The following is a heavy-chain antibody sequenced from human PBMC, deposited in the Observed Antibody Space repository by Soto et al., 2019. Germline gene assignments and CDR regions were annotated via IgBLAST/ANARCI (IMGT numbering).Heavy chain of an antibody. CDR2: ISSGSSHI. D-gene: IGHD2-15*01. Sequence: EVQLVESGGGLVKPGGSLTLSCAASGFAFRSYNMNWVRQAPGKGLEWVASISSGSSHIYYADSVKGRFTISRDNANNSLFLQMDSLRAEDSAVYYCASTTVVAATFDFWGQGTLVTVSS. V-gene: IGHV3-21*01. CDR1: GFAFRSYN. CDR3: ASTTVVAATFDF. J-gene: IGHJ4*02.